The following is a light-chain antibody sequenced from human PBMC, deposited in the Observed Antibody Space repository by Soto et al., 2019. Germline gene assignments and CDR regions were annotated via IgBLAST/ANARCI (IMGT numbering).Light chain of an antibody. V-gene: IGKV1-13*02. CDR2: DAS. J-gene: IGKJ2*01. CDR3: QQFNSYPSLYT. Sequence: AIQLTQSPSSLSASVGDRVTITCRASQGIYSALAWYQQKPGKAPKLLIYDASSLGSGVTSRFSGSGSGTDFTLTISRLQPEDFAPYYYQQFNSYPSLYTFGQGTKLEIK. CDR1: QGIYSA.